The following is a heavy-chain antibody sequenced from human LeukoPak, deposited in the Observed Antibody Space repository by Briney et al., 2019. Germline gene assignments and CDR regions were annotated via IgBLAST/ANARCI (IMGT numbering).Heavy chain of an antibody. D-gene: IGHD6-6*01. J-gene: IGHJ4*02. V-gene: IGHV1-46*01. CDR3: ASLYSSSYYFDY. Sequence: ASVKVSCKASGHTFTNYGITWVRQAPGQGLEWMGIINPSGGSTSYAQKFQGRVTMTRDTSTSTVYMELSSLRSDDTAVYYCASLYSSSYYFDYWGQGTLVTVSS. CDR1: GHTFTNYG. CDR2: INPSGGST.